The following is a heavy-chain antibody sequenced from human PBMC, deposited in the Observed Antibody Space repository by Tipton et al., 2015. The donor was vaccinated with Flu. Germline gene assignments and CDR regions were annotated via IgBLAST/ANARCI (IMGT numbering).Heavy chain of an antibody. V-gene: IGHV3-21*01. CDR2: ISSSGTYI. CDR1: GFTFSSSS. D-gene: IGHD6-13*01. CDR3: ARDYGSSWPFDAFDI. Sequence: SLRLSCAASGFTFSSSSMNWVRQAPGKGLEWVSSISSSGTYIYYADSLKGRFTISRDNAKNSLFLQMNSLRAEDTAVYYCARDYGSSWPFDAFDIWGQGTMVTVSS. J-gene: IGHJ3*02.